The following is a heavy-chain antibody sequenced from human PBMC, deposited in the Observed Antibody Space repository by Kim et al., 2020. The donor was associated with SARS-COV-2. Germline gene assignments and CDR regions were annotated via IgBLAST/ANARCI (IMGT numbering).Heavy chain of an antibody. Sequence: GGSLRLSCTASGFTFGDYAMSWVRQAPGKGLEWVGFIRSKAYGGTTEYAASVKGRFTISRDDSKSIAYLQMNSLKTEDTAVYYCTRDLAPPEAARLYYYYYMDVWGKGTTVTVSS. CDR2: IRSKAYGGTT. D-gene: IGHD6-6*01. V-gene: IGHV3-49*04. J-gene: IGHJ6*03. CDR3: TRDLAPPEAARLYYYYYMDV. CDR1: GFTFGDYA.